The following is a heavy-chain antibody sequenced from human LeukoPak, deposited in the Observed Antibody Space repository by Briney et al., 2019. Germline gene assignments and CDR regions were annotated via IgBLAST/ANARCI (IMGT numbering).Heavy chain of an antibody. CDR1: GYTFTSHY. CDR2: INPSGGST. CDR3: ARDGSSRSSWYDA. J-gene: IGHJ5*02. D-gene: IGHD6-13*01. Sequence: ASVKVSCKASGYTFTSHYLHWVRQAPGQGLEWMGIINPSGGSTTYAQKFQGRVTMTRDTSTSTVYMELSSLRSEDTAVYYCARDGSSRSSWYDAWGQGTLVTVSS. V-gene: IGHV1-46*01.